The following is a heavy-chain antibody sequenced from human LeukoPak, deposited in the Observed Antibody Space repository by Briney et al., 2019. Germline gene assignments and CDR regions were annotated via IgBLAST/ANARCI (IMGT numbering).Heavy chain of an antibody. CDR1: GFTFSSYG. Sequence: GGSLRLSCAASGFTFSSYGMHWVRQAPGKGLEWVAFIRYDGSNKYYADSVKGRFTISRDNSKNTLYLQMNSLRAEDTAVYYCAYYSGAFNWFDPSGQGTLVTVSS. CDR3: AYYSGAFNWFDP. CDR2: IRYDGSNK. D-gene: IGHD3-22*01. V-gene: IGHV3-30*02. J-gene: IGHJ5*02.